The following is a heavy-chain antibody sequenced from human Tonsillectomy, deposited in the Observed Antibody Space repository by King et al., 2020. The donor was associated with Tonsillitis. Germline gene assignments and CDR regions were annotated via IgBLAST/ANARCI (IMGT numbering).Heavy chain of an antibody. D-gene: IGHD3-3*01. CDR2: IIPIFGTA. CDR1: GVTFSSNV. CDR3: ARAPLITIFGVVTPLYFDY. V-gene: IGHV1-69*01. J-gene: IGHJ4*02. Sequence: VQLVESGAGVKKPGSSVKVSCEASGVTFSSNVISWVRQAPGQGLDWMGGIIPIFGTANYAQKFQGRVTITADESTSTAHMELSSLRSEDTAVYFCARAPLITIFGVVTPLYFDYWGQGTLVTVSS.